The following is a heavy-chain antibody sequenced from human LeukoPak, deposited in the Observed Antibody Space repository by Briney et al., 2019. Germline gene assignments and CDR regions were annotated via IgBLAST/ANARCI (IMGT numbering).Heavy chain of an antibody. Sequence: PGGSLRLSCAASGFTFDDYAMHWVRQAPGKGLEWVSGISWNSGSIGYADSVKGRFTISRDNAKNSLYLQMNNLRAEDTALYYCAKDLDTTPNTMIVGGDAFDIWGQGTMVTVSS. CDR3: AKDLDTTPNTMIVGGDAFDI. D-gene: IGHD3-22*01. J-gene: IGHJ3*02. V-gene: IGHV3-9*01. CDR1: GFTFDDYA. CDR2: ISWNSGSI.